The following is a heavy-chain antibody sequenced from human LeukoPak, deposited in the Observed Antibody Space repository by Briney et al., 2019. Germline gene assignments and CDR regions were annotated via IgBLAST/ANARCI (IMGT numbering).Heavy chain of an antibody. V-gene: IGHV4-34*01. CDR2: INHSGST. CDR1: GGSFSGYY. D-gene: IGHD3-22*01. Sequence: PSETLSLTCAVYGGSFSGYYWSWIRQPPVKGLEWIGEINHSGSTNYNPSLKSRVTISVDTSKNQFSLKLSSVTAADTAVYYCASILSSGPVDYWGQGTLVTVSS. CDR3: ASILSSGPVDY. J-gene: IGHJ4*02.